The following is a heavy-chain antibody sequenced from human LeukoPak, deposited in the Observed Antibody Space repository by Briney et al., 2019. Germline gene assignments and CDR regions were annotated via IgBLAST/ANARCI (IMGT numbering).Heavy chain of an antibody. V-gene: IGHV4-59*08. CDR3: ARPGGRDYGGNSVAFEL. Sequence: PSETLSLTCTVSVGSISGYYWYCIRQPPGRGLEWSGFIYYTGRTTYNPSLKNRVTMSLDTSKRHFSLNLTSMTAADTALYYCARPGGRDYGGNSVAFELWGQGTLVTVSS. J-gene: IGHJ3*01. CDR1: VGSISGYY. CDR2: IYYTGRT. D-gene: IGHD4-23*01.